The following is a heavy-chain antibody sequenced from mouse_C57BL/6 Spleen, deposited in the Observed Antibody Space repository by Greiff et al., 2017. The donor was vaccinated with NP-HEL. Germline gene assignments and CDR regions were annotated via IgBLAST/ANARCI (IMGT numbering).Heavy chain of an antibody. J-gene: IGHJ1*03. V-gene: IGHV1-82*01. Sequence: VKLQESGPELVKPGASVKISCKASGYAFSSSWMNWVKQRPGKGLEWIGRIYPGDGDTNYNGKFKGKATLTADKSSSTAYMQLSSLTSEDSAVYFCARSYYGSPHWYFDVWGTGTTVTVSS. D-gene: IGHD1-1*01. CDR1: GYAFSSSW. CDR2: IYPGDGDT. CDR3: ARSYYGSPHWYFDV.